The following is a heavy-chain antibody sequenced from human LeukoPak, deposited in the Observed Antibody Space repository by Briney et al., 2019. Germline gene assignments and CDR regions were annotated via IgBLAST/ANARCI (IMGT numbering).Heavy chain of an antibody. Sequence: SETLSLTCAVSGGSISSGGYSWSWIRQPPGKGLEWIGYIFYSGNTYYNPSLKSRVTISVDTSKNQFSLKLSSVTAADTAVYYCARLRNYGDFDYWGQGTLVTVSS. J-gene: IGHJ4*02. D-gene: IGHD4-11*01. CDR1: GGSISSGGYS. V-gene: IGHV4-30-4*07. CDR3: ARLRNYGDFDY. CDR2: IFYSGNT.